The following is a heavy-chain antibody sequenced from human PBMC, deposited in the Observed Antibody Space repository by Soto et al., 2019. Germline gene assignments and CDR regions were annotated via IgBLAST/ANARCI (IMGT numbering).Heavy chain of an antibody. CDR2: ISAYNGNT. CDR3: ARGSLVITAPPDY. Sequence: QVQVVQSGAEVKKPGASVKVSCNVSGYTFTSYGINWVRQSPGQGLEWMGWISAYNGNTSYAENLQGRVTMTTDTSTSTAYMELRGLTSDDTALYYCARGSLVITAPPDYWGQGTLVTVSS. CDR1: GYTFTSYG. V-gene: IGHV1-18*04. J-gene: IGHJ4*02. D-gene: IGHD1-20*01.